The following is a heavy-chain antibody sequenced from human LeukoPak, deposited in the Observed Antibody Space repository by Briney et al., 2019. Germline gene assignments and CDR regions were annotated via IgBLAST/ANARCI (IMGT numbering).Heavy chain of an antibody. CDR3: ARGENNYGYYYLDY. CDR1: EFTFSTYS. V-gene: IGHV3-21*01. Sequence: PGGSLRLSCAASEFTFSTYSMNWGRQAPGRGLEWVSSISSSSSYIYYADSVKGRFTISRDNAKNSLYLQMNSLRAEDTAVYYCARGENNYGYYYLDYWGQGTLVTVSS. J-gene: IGHJ4*02. D-gene: IGHD5-18*01. CDR2: ISSSSSYI.